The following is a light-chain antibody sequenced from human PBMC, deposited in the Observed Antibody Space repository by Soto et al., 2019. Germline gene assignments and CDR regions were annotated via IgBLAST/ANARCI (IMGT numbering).Light chain of an antibody. J-gene: IGKJ1*01. Sequence: DIQMTQSPSTLSGSVGDRVTITCRASQTISSWLAWYQQKPGKAPKLLICSASSLQSGVPLRFSGSGSGTDFTLTISSLQPEDFATYYCQQSYSTPPTFGQGTKVDIK. CDR3: QQSYSTPPT. CDR2: SAS. CDR1: QTISSW. V-gene: IGKV1-39*01.